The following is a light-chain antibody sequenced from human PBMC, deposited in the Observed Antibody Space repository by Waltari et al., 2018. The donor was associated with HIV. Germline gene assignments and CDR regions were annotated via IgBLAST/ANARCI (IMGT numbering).Light chain of an antibody. Sequence: QSVLTQPPSASGTPGQGVTISCSGSSSNIGSNTVTWYQQPPGTAPQPLIYRNNQRPSGVPDRFSGSKSGTSASLAISGLQSEDEADYYCAAWDDSPNGYVFGTGTKVTVL. CDR1: SSNIGSNT. J-gene: IGLJ1*01. CDR3: AAWDDSPNGYV. CDR2: RNN. V-gene: IGLV1-44*01.